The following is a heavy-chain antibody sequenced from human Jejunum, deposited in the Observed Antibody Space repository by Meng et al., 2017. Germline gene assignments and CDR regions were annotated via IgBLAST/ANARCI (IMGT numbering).Heavy chain of an antibody. D-gene: IGHD1-26*01. CDR1: GFTFGDYA. CDR2: IRSKADGGTT. CDR3: TRGFSGSYSVDAFDI. J-gene: IGHJ3*02. V-gene: IGHV3-49*03. Sequence: GESLKISCTASGFTFGDYAMSWFRQAPGKGLECLGFIRSKADGGTTEYAASVKGRFTISRDDSKSIAYLQMNSLNTEDTAVYYCTRGFSGSYSVDAFDIWGQGTMVTVSS.